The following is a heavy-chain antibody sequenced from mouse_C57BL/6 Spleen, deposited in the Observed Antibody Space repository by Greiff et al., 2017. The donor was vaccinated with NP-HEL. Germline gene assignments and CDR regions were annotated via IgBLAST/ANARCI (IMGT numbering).Heavy chain of an antibody. J-gene: IGHJ4*01. D-gene: IGHD2-4*01. CDR3: AREYDYDAGYAMDY. Sequence: QVQLQQPGAELVKPGASVKMSCKASGYTFTSYWITWVKQRPGQGLEWIGDIHPGSGSTNYNEKFKSKATLTVDTSSSTAYMQLSSLTSEDSAVYYCAREYDYDAGYAMDYWGQGTSVTVSS. CDR1: GYTFTSYW. V-gene: IGHV1-55*01. CDR2: IHPGSGST.